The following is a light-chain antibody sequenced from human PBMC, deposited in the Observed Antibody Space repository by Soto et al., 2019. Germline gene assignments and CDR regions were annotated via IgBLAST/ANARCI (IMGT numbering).Light chain of an antibody. V-gene: IGKV3-20*01. CDR3: QQYGSSPRT. Sequence: VFTQSPYTVSLSPGEIATLSCRASQSGRRSYFAWYQQNPGQTHRLLIXXXXXXXXGIPDRFSGSGSGXXFTLTXXRXXAEDFAVYYCQQYGSSPRTFGQGTKVDIK. CDR1: QSGRRSY. J-gene: IGKJ1*01. CDR2: XXX.